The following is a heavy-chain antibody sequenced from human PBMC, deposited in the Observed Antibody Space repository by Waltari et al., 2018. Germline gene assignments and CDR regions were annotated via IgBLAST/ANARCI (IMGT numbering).Heavy chain of an antibody. V-gene: IGHV4-31*03. D-gene: IGHD4-4*01. CDR1: GGSISSGGYY. Sequence: QVQLQESGPGLVKPSQTLSLTCTVSGGSISSGGYYWSWIRQHPGKGLEWIGYIYHSGSTYYNPSHKGRVTISVDRSKNQFSLKLSSVTAADTAVYYSARGLQVNFQHWGQGTLVTVSS. CDR2: IYHSGST. CDR3: ARGLQVNFQH. J-gene: IGHJ1*01.